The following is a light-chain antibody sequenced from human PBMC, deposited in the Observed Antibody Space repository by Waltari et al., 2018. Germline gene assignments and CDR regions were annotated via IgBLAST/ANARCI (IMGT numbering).Light chain of an antibody. V-gene: IGKV3-11*01. CDR2: DSS. J-gene: IGKJ4*01. CDR1: PRVSSY. Sequence: EFVFTQSPATLSLSPGDRAPLPCWSGPRVSSYLAWYQQKTGQAPRLLIYDSSKRATGIPAMFRGSGSGTDFTLTMTSLGREDFAVYYCQQRGNWPFTFGGGAKVEIK. CDR3: QQRGNWPFT.